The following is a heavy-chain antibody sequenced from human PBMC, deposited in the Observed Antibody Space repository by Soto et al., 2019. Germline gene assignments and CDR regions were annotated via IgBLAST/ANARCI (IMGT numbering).Heavy chain of an antibody. CDR1: GFTFSSYD. D-gene: IGHD6-6*01. Sequence: GGSPRLSCAASGFTFSSYDMHWVRQATGKGLEWVSAIGTAGDTYYPGSVKGRFTISRENAKNSLYLQMNSLRAGDTAVYYCARAVYSSSSGGWYFDLWGRGTLVTVSS. CDR3: ARAVYSSSSGGWYFDL. J-gene: IGHJ2*01. V-gene: IGHV3-13*01. CDR2: IGTAGDT.